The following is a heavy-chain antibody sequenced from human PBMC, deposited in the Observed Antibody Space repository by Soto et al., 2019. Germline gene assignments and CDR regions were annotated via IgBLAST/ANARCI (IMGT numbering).Heavy chain of an antibody. CDR1: GYTFTSYG. CDR3: ARGLRYFDWFPTGPSDYYYGMDV. V-gene: IGHV1-18*01. D-gene: IGHD3-9*01. J-gene: IGHJ6*02. CDR2: ISAYNGNT. Sequence: QVQLVQSGAEVKKPGASVKVSCKASGYTFTSYGISWVRQAPGQGLEWMGWISAYNGNTNYAQKLQGRVTMTTDTSTSTAYMELRSLRSADTAVYYCARGLRYFDWFPTGPSDYYYGMDVWGQGTTLTVSS.